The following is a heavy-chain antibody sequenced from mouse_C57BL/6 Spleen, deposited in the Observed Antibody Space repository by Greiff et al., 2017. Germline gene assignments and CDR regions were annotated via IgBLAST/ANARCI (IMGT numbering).Heavy chain of an antibody. D-gene: IGHD2-2*01. V-gene: IGHV1-15*01. CDR2: IDPETGGT. CDR1: GYTFTDYE. CDR3: TRSPYGSYAMDY. Sequence: VQLQQSGAELMRPGASVTLSCKASGYTFTDYEMHWVKQTPVHGLEWIGAIDPETGGTAYNQKFKGKAILTADKSSSTAYMELRSLTSEDSAVYYCTRSPYGSYAMDYWGQGTSVTVSS. J-gene: IGHJ4*01.